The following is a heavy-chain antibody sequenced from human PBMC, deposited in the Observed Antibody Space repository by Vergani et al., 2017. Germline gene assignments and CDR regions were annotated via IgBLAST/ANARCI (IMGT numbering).Heavy chain of an antibody. Sequence: EVQLVESGGGLVQPGGSLRLSCAASGFTFSSYSMNWVRQAPGKGLEWVSYISSSSSTIYYADSVKGRFTISRDNSKNTLYLQMNSLRAEDTAVYYCAREVAFYDSSGYYGGVGAFDIWGQGTMVTVSS. V-gene: IGHV3-48*01. D-gene: IGHD3-22*01. CDR2: ISSSSSTI. CDR1: GFTFSSYS. J-gene: IGHJ3*02. CDR3: AREVAFYDSSGYYGGVGAFDI.